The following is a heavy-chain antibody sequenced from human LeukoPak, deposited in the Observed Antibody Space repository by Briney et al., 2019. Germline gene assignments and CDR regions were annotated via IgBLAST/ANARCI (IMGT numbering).Heavy chain of an antibody. CDR1: GGTFSSYA. D-gene: IGHD1-26*01. J-gene: IGHJ3*02. CDR3: ATHTLGARPYAFDI. CDR2: IIPIFGTA. V-gene: IGHV1-69*05. Sequence: GASVKVSCKASGGTFSSYAISWVRQAPGQGLELMGRIIPIFGTANYAQKFQGRVTITTDESTSTAYMELSSLRSEDTAVYYCATHTLGARPYAFDIWGQGTMVTVSS.